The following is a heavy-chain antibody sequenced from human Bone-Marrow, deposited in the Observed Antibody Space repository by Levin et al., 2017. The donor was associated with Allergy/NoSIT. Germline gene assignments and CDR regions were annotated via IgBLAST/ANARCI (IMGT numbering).Heavy chain of an antibody. CDR1: GFSFSDHY. Sequence: GGSLRLSCAASGFSFSDHYMDWVRQAPGKGLEWLARTRSKGHSYSTEYAAFVRGRFSISRDASKTSLYLQMNSLKTEDTAVYYCARGPYCSGGRCPGAFDYWGQGTLVTVSS. J-gene: IGHJ4*02. D-gene: IGHD2-15*01. V-gene: IGHV3-72*01. CDR3: ARGPYCSGGRCPGAFDY. CDR2: TRSKGHSYST.